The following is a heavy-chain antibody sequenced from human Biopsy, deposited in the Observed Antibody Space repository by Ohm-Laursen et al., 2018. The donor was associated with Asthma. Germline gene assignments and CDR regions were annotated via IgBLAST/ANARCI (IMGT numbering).Heavy chain of an antibody. J-gene: IGHJ6*01. V-gene: IGHV4-30-4*01. D-gene: IGHD4-17*01. CDR2: AHFSGST. CDR1: GGYIDSHDWS. Sequence: SQTLSLTCFVSGGYIDSHDWSWCWIRQSPGKGLKWLGYAHFSGSTHYNPSLGRRIRMSVDTSKSQVSLSLTSVSAADTAVYFCARVRRCGDIFFGMDVWGQGTTVTVSS. CDR3: ARVRRCGDIFFGMDV.